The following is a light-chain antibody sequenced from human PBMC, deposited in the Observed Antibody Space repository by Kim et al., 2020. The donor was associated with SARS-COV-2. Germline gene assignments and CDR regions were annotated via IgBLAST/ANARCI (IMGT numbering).Light chain of an antibody. CDR3: QVWHTGGDRVV. CDR2: YDT. V-gene: IGLV3-21*01. J-gene: IGLJ2*01. CDR1: NIGGYR. Sequence: SYELTQPASVSVAPGQTARITCGGDNIGGYRVHWYQQKPGQAPLLVIYYDTDRPSGIPERFSGSNSGTTVTLTISSVEAGDEADYYCQVWHTGGDRVVFGGGTQLTVL.